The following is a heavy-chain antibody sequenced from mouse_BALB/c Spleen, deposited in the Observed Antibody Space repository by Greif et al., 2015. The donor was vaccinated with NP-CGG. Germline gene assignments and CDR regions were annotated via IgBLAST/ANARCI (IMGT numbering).Heavy chain of an antibody. CDR3: ARANFDY. CDR2: IRNKANGYTT. Sequence: EVKVVESGGGLVQPGGPLRLSCATSGFTFTDYYMSWVRQPPGKALEWLGFIRNKANGYTTEYSASVKGRFTISRDNSQSILYLQMNTLRAEDSATYYCARANFDYWGQGTTLTVSS. J-gene: IGHJ2*01. V-gene: IGHV7-3*02. CDR1: GFTFTDYY.